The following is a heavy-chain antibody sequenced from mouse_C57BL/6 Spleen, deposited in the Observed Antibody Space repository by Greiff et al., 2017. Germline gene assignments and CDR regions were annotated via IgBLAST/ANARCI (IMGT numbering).Heavy chain of an antibody. D-gene: IGHD4-1*01. J-gene: IGHJ3*01. CDR1: GYAFSSYW. Sequence: QVQLQQSGAELVKPGASVKISCKASGYAFSSYWLNWVKQRPGKGLEWIGQIYPGDGDTNYNGKFKGKATLTADKSSSTAYMQLSSLTSEDSAVYFCARTGTSKGAWFAYWGQGTLVTVSA. CDR2: IYPGDGDT. V-gene: IGHV1-80*01. CDR3: ARTGTSKGAWFAY.